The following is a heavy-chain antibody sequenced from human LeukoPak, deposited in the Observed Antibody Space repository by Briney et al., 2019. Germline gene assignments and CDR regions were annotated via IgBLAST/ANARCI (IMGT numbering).Heavy chain of an antibody. D-gene: IGHD4-17*01. V-gene: IGHV4-61*05. CDR2: IYYSGST. CDR3: ARGGQGTVTLYYYYGMDV. J-gene: IGHJ6*02. Sequence: SETLSLTCTVSGGSIDSSSYYWGWIRQPPGKGLEWIGYIYYSGSTNYNPSLKSRVTISVDTSKNQFSLKLSSVTAADTAVYYCARGGQGTVTLYYYYGMDVWGQGTTVTVSS. CDR1: GGSIDSSSYY.